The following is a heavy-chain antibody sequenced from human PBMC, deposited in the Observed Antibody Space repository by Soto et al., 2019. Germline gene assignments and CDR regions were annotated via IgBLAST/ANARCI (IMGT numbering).Heavy chain of an antibody. Sequence: VNLQEPGQDLVKPSKTLSLPCIFSVAPISVGGYSWSWIRQPPGKGLGWIGYIYYSGSTYYNPSLKSRVTISVDTSKNQFSLKLSSVTAADTAVYYCARDPRGNDVFFDYWGQGTLVTVSS. D-gene: IGHD1-1*01. V-gene: IGHV4-31*03. J-gene: IGHJ4*02. CDR2: IYYSGST. CDR3: ARDPRGNDVFFDY. CDR1: VAPISVGGYS.